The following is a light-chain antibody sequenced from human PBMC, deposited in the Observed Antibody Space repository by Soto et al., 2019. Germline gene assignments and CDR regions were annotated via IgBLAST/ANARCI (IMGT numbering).Light chain of an antibody. CDR1: SGHSSYA. CDR2: LNSDGSH. Sequence: QLVLTQSPSASASLGASVKLTCTLSSGHSSYAIAWHQQQPEKGPRYLMKLNSDGSHRKGDGIPDRFSGSSSGAERYLTISSLQSEDEADYYCQTGGTGLYVFGTGTKLTVL. CDR3: QTGGTGLYV. J-gene: IGLJ1*01. V-gene: IGLV4-69*01.